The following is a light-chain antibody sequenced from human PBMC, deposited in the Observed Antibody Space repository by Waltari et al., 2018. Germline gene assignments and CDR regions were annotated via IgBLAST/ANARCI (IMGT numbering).Light chain of an antibody. CDR1: QSVCSSS. J-gene: IGKJ1*01. Sequence: ELVLTQSPGTASLSPGARVTLSCRASQSVCSSSLAWYQQKPGQAHRLVIYRASRRATGIPDRFSGSGSGTDFSLTISRLEPEDFAVYYCQQHGTLPATFGQGTKVEIK. CDR3: QQHGTLPAT. CDR2: RAS. V-gene: IGKV3-20*01.